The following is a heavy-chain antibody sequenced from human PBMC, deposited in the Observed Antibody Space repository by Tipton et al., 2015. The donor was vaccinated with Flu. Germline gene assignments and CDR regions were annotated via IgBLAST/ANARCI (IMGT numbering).Heavy chain of an antibody. J-gene: IGHJ6*03. CDR1: GFTFSNAW. V-gene: IGHV3-15*01. D-gene: IGHD2-2*01. CDR2: IKSKTDGGTT. Sequence: SLRLSCAASGFTFSNAWMSWVRQAPGKGLEWVGRIKSKTDGGTTDYAAPVKGRFTISRDDSKNTLYLQMNSLKTEDTAVYYCTTDRPKPRYPLYYYYMDVWGKGTTVTVSS. CDR3: TTDRPKPRYPLYYYYMDV.